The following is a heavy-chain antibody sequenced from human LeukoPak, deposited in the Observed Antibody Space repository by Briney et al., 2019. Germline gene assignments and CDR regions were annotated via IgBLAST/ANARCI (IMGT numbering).Heavy chain of an antibody. CDR2: INHSGST. D-gene: IGHD1-26*01. J-gene: IGHJ5*02. CDR1: GGSISSSSHY. V-gene: IGHV4-39*07. CDR3: ARVDATNLDWFDP. Sequence: PSETLSLTCTVSGGSISSSSHYWGWIRQPPGKGLEWIGEINHSGSTNYNPSLKSRVTISVDTSKNQFSLKLSSVTAADTAVYYCARVDATNLDWFDPWGQGTLVTVSS.